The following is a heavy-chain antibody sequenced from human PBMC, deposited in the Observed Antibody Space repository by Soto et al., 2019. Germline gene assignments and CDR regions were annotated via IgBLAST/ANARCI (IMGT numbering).Heavy chain of an antibody. CDR1: GFTFSSYA. D-gene: IGHD3-9*01. J-gene: IGHJ6*02. CDR2: ISGSGGST. CDR3: AKVQSYDILTGRPRNYGMDV. Sequence: QPGGSLRLSCAASGFTFSSYAMSWVRQAPGKGLEWVSAISGSGGSTYYADSVKGRFTISRDNSKNTLYLQMNSLRAEDTAVYYCAKVQSYDILTGRPRNYGMDVWGQGTTVTVSS. V-gene: IGHV3-23*01.